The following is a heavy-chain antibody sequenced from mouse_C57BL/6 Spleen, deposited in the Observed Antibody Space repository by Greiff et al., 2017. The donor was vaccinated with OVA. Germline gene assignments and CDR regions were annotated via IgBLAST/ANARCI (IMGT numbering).Heavy chain of an antibody. V-gene: IGHV1-42*01. CDR2: INPSTGGT. D-gene: IGHD3-3*01. Sequence: VQLQQSGPELVKPGASVKISCKASGYSFTGYYMNWVKQSPEKSLEWIGEINPSTGGTTYNQKFKAKATLTVDKSSSTAYMQLKSLTSEDSAVYYCARSRDPGYYFDYWGQGTTLTVSS. J-gene: IGHJ2*01. CDR3: ARSRDPGYYFDY. CDR1: GYSFTGYY.